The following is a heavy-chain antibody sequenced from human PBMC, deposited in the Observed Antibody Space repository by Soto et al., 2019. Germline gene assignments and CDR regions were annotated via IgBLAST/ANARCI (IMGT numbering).Heavy chain of an antibody. CDR1: GYTFTNSG. J-gene: IGHJ6*04. Sequence: ASVKVSCKASGYTFTNSGISWVRQAPGQGLEWMGWISGYNGDTNYAQNLQGRVTMTTDTSTNTAYMELTSLRSDDTAVYYCARDPSVVVPSDPMDFWGKGTTVTVSS. CDR3: ARDPSVVVPSDPMDF. CDR2: ISGYNGDT. V-gene: IGHV1-18*01. D-gene: IGHD2-2*01.